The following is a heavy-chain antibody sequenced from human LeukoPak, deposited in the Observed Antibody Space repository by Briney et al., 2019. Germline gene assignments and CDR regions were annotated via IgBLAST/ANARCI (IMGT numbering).Heavy chain of an antibody. CDR1: GFTFSSYA. CDR2: ISGSGDYT. CDR3: AKRSAYYDSSGFNPFDF. D-gene: IGHD3-22*01. J-gene: IGHJ4*02. Sequence: GGSLRLSCAASGFTFSSYAMTWVRQAPGKGLEWVSTISGSGDYTYYADSVKGRFTISRDNSNNTLYLQMNSLRAEDTAVYYCAKRSAYYDSSGFNPFDFWGQGTLVTVSS. V-gene: IGHV3-23*01.